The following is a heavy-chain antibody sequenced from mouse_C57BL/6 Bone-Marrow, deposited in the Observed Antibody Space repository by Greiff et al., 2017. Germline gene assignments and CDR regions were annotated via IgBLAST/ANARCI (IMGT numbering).Heavy chain of an antibody. CDR1: GYTFTSYN. J-gene: IGHJ3*01. CDR2: IYPGNGDT. V-gene: IGHV1-12*01. Sequence: SGAELVRPGASVKMSCKASGYTFTSYNMNWVKQTPRQGLEWIGAIYPGNGDTSYNQKFKGKATLTVDKSSSTAYMQLSSLTSENSAVYFCASRSPWFAYWGQGTLVTVSA. CDR3: ASRSPWFAY.